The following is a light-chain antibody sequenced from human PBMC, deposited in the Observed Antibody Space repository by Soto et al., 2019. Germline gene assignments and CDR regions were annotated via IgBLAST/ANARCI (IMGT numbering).Light chain of an antibody. CDR1: SSDVGGYNY. V-gene: IGLV2-14*01. CDR2: GVS. CDR3: ILDTTSVSYV. Sequence: QSVLTQPASVSGSPGQSITISCTGTSSDVGGYNYVSWYQQHPGKAPKLMISGVSNRPSGVSNRFSGSKSGNTASLTISGLQTEDEADYFCILDTTSVSYVFGTGTKVTVL. J-gene: IGLJ1*01.